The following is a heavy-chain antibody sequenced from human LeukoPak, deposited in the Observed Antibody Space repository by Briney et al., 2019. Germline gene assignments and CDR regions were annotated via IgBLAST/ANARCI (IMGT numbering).Heavy chain of an antibody. D-gene: IGHD1-26*01. CDR3: AQAEKRESGHRFQH. J-gene: IGHJ1*01. V-gene: IGHV3-23*01. CDR2: ISGTGSST. Sequence: AGGSLRLSCAASEFTFNNYAMNWVRQGPGGGLGWVSAISGTGSSTYYADSVRGRFTISRDNSKSKLYLQMNSLRADDTAVYYCAQAEKRESGHRFQHWGQGILVTVSS. CDR1: EFTFNNYA.